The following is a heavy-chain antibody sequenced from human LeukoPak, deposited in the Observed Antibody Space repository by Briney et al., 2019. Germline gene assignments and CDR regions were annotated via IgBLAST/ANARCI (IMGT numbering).Heavy chain of an antibody. V-gene: IGHV3-49*03. D-gene: IGHD6-19*01. J-gene: IGHJ3*02. CDR3: TTVFGYSSGWYFDAFDI. CDR1: GFTFGDYA. CDR2: IRSKAYGGTT. Sequence: PGGSLRLSCTASGFTFGDYAMSWFRQAPGKGLEWVGFIRSKAYGGTTEYAASVKGRFTISRDDSKSTAYLQMNSLKTEDTAVYYCTTVFGYSSGWYFDAFDIWGQGTMVTVSS.